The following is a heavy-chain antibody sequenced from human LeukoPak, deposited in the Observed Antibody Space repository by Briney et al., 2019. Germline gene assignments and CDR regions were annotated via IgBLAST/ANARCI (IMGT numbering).Heavy chain of an antibody. CDR2: ISSSDTAI. Sequence: GGSLRLSCAASGFTFNSYSISWVRQAPGKGLEWVSYISSSDTAIYYADSVKGRFTISRYNAKNSLYLQMNSLRAEDTAVYYCARASPVASIEHFDYWGQGSLLAVSS. J-gene: IGHJ4*02. V-gene: IGHV3-48*01. CDR3: ARASPVASIEHFDY. CDR1: GFTFNSYS. D-gene: IGHD6-19*01.